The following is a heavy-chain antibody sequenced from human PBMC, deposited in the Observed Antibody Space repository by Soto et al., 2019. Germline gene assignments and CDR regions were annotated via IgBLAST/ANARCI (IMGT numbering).Heavy chain of an antibody. D-gene: IGHD1-20*01. CDR2: VFFTGFT. Sequence: SETLSLTCAVSGGSISGSYYYWSWLRQSPGKGPEWIGSVFFTGFTSYNPSLESRVSVSVDTSKSQFSLKLSAVTAADTAVYYSATSQKGYNWNYFDHWGQGALVTVSS. CDR3: ATSQKGYNWNYFDH. V-gene: IGHV4-39*01. CDR1: GGSISGSYYY. J-gene: IGHJ4*02.